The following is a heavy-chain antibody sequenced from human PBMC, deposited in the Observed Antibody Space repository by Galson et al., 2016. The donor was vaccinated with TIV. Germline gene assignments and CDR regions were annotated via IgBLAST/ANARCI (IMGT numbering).Heavy chain of an antibody. CDR3: ARDLFQYDSSRYRDEFPYYYYGLDV. CDR1: RGSINSGDYY. J-gene: IGHJ6*02. Sequence: TLSLTCTVSRGSINSGDYYWNWIRQPPGKGLEWLGSIDGSGSTYYSPSLESRLTISIDRSQSQFSLNLRSLTAADTAVYYCARDLFQYDSSRYRDEFPYYYYGLDVWGQGTPVTVSS. D-gene: IGHD3-22*01. V-gene: IGHV4-30-4*08. CDR2: IDGSGST.